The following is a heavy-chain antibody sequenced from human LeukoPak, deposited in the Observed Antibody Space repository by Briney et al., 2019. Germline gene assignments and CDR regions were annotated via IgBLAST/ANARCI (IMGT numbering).Heavy chain of an antibody. CDR3: ARGSRSLGVTTVTRGFDY. CDR1: GGSIRSYY. Sequence: SETLSLTCTVSGGSIRSYYWGWIRQPPGKGLEWIGYIYYSGSTNYNPSLNSRVTMSVDTSKNQLSLKLSSVTAADTAVYYCARGSRSLGVTTVTRGFDYWGQGTLVTVSS. D-gene: IGHD4-17*01. CDR2: IYYSGST. J-gene: IGHJ4*02. V-gene: IGHV4-59*01.